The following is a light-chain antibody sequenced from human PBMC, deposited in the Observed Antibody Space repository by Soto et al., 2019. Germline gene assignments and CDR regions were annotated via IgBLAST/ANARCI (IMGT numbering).Light chain of an antibody. CDR1: SSNIGSNY. J-gene: IGLJ2*01. CDR2: SNN. Sequence: QAVLTQPPSASGTPGQRVTISCSGSSSNIGSNYVYWYQQLPGTAPKLLIYSNNLRASGVPDRFSGSRSGTSASLAISGLRSEDEADYHCSAWDDSLSGRVFGGGTKLTVL. V-gene: IGLV1-47*02. CDR3: SAWDDSLSGRV.